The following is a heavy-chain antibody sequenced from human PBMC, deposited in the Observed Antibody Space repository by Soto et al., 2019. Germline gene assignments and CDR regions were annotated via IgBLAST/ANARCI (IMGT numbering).Heavy chain of an antibody. CDR3: ARGLTRDYYDSSGYLDY. CDR1: GGSISSSSYY. J-gene: IGHJ4*02. Sequence: SETLSLTCTVSGGSISSSSYYWGWIRQPPGKGLEWIGSIYYSGSTYYNPSLKSRVTISVDTSKNQFSLKLSSVTAADTAVYYCARGLTRDYYDSSGYLDYWGQGTLVTVSS. D-gene: IGHD3-22*01. V-gene: IGHV4-39*01. CDR2: IYYSGST.